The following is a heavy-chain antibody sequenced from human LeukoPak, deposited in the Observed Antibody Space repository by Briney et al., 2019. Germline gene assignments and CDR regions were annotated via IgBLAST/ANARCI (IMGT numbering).Heavy chain of an antibody. V-gene: IGHV4-34*01. CDR1: GGSFSGYY. CDR3: AREGRGSIRY. Sequence: SETLSLTCAVYGGSFSGYYWSWIRQPPGKGLEWIGEINHSGSTNYNPSLKSRVTISVDTSKNQFSLKLSSVTAADTAAYYCAREGRGSIRYWGQGTLVTVSS. J-gene: IGHJ4*02. CDR2: INHSGST. D-gene: IGHD2-2*02.